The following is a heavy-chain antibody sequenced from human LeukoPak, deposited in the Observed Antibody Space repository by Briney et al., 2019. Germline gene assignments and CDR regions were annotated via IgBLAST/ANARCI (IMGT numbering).Heavy chain of an antibody. CDR1: GFTFSNYA. J-gene: IGHJ4*02. CDR2: IKQDGSEK. D-gene: IGHD3-10*01. V-gene: IGHV3-7*01. Sequence: PGGSLRLSCAGSGFTFSNYAMSWVRQAPGKGLEWVANIKQDGSEKYYVDSVKGRFTISRDNAKNSLYLQMNSLRAEDTAVYYCARDGRFGELFEYWGQGTLVTVSS. CDR3: ARDGRFGELFEY.